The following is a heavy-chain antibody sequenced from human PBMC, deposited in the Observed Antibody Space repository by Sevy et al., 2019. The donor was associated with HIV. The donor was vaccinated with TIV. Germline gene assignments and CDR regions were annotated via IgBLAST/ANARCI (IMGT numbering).Heavy chain of an antibody. D-gene: IGHD2-21*01. CDR1: GLIFSDYY. V-gene: IGHV3-11*06. J-gene: IGHJ4*02. Sequence: GGSLRLSCAASGLIFSDYYMDWVRQAPGKGLEWVADISSGNTYTNYADSVKGRFTISRDNAKKSLYLQMNTLRAEDTAVYYCARLRVMASAPYYFDYWGQGALVTVSS. CDR3: ARLRVMASAPYYFDY. CDR2: ISSGNTYT.